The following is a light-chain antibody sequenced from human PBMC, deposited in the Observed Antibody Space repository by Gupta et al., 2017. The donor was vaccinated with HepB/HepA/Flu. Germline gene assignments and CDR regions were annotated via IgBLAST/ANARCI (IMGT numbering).Light chain of an antibody. CDR3: CSYAGSYTFV. CDR1: SSDVGNYNY. V-gene: IGLV2-11*01. J-gene: IGLJ1*01. CDR2: GIN. Sequence: SALTQPPSVSGSPGQSVTISCTGTSSDVGNYNYVSWYQQHPGKAPRVMIYGINKRPAGVPDRFSGSKSGNTASLTISGLQAEEEADYFCCSYAGSYTFVFGTGTKVSVL.